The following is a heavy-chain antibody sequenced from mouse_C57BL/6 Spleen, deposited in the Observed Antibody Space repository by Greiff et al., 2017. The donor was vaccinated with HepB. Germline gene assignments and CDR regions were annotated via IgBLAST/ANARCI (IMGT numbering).Heavy chain of an antibody. CDR2: IHPSDSDT. CDR1: GYTFTSYW. D-gene: IGHD1-1*01. V-gene: IGHV1-74*01. J-gene: IGHJ3*01. Sequence: QVQLQQPGAELVKPGASVKVSCKASGYTFTSYWMHWVKQRPGQGLEWIGRIHPSDSDTNYNQKFKGKATLTVDKSSSTAYMQRSSLTSEDSAVYDCAIDTTGEAWFAYWGQGTLVTVSA. CDR3: AIDTTGEAWFAY.